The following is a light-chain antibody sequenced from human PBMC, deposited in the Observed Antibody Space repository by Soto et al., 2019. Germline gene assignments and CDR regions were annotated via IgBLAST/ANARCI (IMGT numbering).Light chain of an antibody. CDR3: QQRSNFSYT. V-gene: IGKV3-11*01. CDR1: QSVSSY. Sequence: EIVLTQSPATLSLSPGERATLSCRASQSVSSYLAWYQQKPGQAPRLLIYDASNRATGIPARFSGSGSGTDSTLTISSLEPEDFAVYYCQQRSNFSYTFGQGTKLEIK. CDR2: DAS. J-gene: IGKJ2*01.